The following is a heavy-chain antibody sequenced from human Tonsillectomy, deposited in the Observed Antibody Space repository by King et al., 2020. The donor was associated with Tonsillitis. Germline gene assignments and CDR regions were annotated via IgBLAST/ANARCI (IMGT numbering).Heavy chain of an antibody. CDR1: GFTFSGAA. V-gene: IGHV3-73*02. CDR3: TRGGDYDSGYYYGMDV. CDR2: IRSKANSYAT. Sequence: VQLVESGGGLVQPGGSLTLSCAASGFTFSGAAMHWVRQASGKGLEWVGLIRSKANSYATVYAASVNGRFTVSRDDSKKTEYLQVNSLKTEDTAGYYWTRGGDYDSGYYYGMDVWGRGTTVTAPS. J-gene: IGHJ6*02. D-gene: IGHD5-12*01.